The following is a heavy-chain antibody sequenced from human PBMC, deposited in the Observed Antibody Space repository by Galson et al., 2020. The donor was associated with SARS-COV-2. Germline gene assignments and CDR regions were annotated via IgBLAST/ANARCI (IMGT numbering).Heavy chain of an antibody. CDR3: AKADTAMAGYNWFDP. J-gene: IGHJ5*02. CDR1: GFTFSSYA. Sequence: TGGSLRLSCAASGFTFSSYAMSWVRQAPGKGLEWVSAISGSGGSTYYADSVKGRFTISRDNSKNTLYLQMNSLRAEDTAVYYCAKADTAMAGYNWFDPWGQGTLVTVSS. CDR2: ISGSGGST. D-gene: IGHD5-18*01. V-gene: IGHV3-23*01.